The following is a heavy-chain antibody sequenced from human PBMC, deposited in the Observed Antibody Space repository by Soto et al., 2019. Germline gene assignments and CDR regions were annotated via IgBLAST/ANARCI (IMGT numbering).Heavy chain of an antibody. D-gene: IGHD5-18*01. CDR2: ISTNGGAT. J-gene: IGHJ4*02. Sequence: GGSLRLSCSASGFTFSNYAMHWVRQAPGKGLEYVSAISTNGGATFYADSVKGRFTISRDNSKNTLFLQMSSLRPEDTAVYHCVTRHGYNYGVWGQGTLVTVSS. CDR1: GFTFSNYA. CDR3: VTRHGYNYGV. V-gene: IGHV3-64D*08.